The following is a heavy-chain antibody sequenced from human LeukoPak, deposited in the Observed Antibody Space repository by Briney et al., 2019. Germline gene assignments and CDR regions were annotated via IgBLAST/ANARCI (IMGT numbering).Heavy chain of an antibody. D-gene: IGHD1-26*01. CDR1: GYTFTIYY. CDR2: ISPTGGNT. Sequence: GASVKVSYKASGYTFTIYYMQWVRQAPGQGFEWMGMISPTGGNTNYAQNFQGRVTMTRDTSTTTVYMELSSRRAEDTAVYYWARLYGRYSGTYQDYWGQGTLVTVSS. J-gene: IGHJ4*02. V-gene: IGHV1-46*01. CDR3: ARLYGRYSGTYQDY.